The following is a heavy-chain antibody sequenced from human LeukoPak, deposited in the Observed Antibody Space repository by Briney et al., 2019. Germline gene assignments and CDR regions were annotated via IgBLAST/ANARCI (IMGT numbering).Heavy chain of an antibody. CDR3: ARVDYEGYDY. CDR2: ISSSSSYI. V-gene: IGHV3-21*01. J-gene: IGHJ4*02. D-gene: IGHD3-22*01. CDR1: GFTFSSYS. Sequence: GGSLRLSCAASGFTFSSYSMNWVRQAPGKGLEWVSSISSSSSYIYYADSVKGRFTISRGNAKNSLHLQMNSLRAEDTAVYYCARVDYEGYDYWGQGTLVTVSS.